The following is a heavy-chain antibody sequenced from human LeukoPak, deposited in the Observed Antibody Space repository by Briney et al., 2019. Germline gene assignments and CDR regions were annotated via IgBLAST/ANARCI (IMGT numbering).Heavy chain of an antibody. V-gene: IGHV3-66*01. CDR1: GFTVSSNY. D-gene: IGHD6-13*01. Sequence: GGSLRLSCAASGFTVSSNYMSWVRQAPGKGLEWVSVIYSGGSTYYADSVKGRFTISRDNSKNTLYLQMNSLRAEDTAVYYCARDRSGYSSSWYYNYYYYMDVWGKGTTVTISS. CDR3: ARDRSGYSSSWYYNYYYYMDV. CDR2: IYSGGST. J-gene: IGHJ6*03.